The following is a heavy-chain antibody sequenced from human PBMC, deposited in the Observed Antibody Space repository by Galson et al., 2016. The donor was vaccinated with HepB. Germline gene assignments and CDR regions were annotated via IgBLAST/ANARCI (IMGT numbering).Heavy chain of an antibody. CDR1: GFTFSGYA. D-gene: IGHD4-17*01. V-gene: IGHV3-23*01. Sequence: SLRLSCAASGFTFSGYAMSWVRQAPGKGLEWVSGISGSGDTTYYADSVKGRFTISRDNSKNTLYLQMNSLGPEDTALYYCAKDHHDYGDSWYFDLWGRGTLVTVSS. J-gene: IGHJ2*01. CDR2: ISGSGDTT. CDR3: AKDHHDYGDSWYFDL.